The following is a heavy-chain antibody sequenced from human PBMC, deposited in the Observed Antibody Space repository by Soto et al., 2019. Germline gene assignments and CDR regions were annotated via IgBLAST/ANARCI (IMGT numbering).Heavy chain of an antibody. CDR2: ISSSSSYK. V-gene: IGHV3-21*01. D-gene: IGHD2-8*01. J-gene: IGHJ4*02. CDR1: GFTFSSYS. CDR3: ARGLMVYAAFDY. Sequence: EVQLVASGGGLVKPGGPLRLSCAASGFTFSSYSMKWVRQAPGKGLEWVSYISSSSSYKYYADSVKGRLTISRDNAKNSLYLQMNSLRAEDTAVYYCARGLMVYAAFDYWGQGTRVTVSS.